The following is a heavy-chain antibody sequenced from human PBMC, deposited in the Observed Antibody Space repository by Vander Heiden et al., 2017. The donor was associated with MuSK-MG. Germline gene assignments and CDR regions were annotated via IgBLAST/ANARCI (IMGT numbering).Heavy chain of an antibody. V-gene: IGHV3-48*01. D-gene: IGHD3-3*01. J-gene: IGHJ4*02. Sequence: EVQLVESGGGLVQPGGSLRLSCAASGFTFSSYSMNWVRQAPGKGLEWVSYIRSSSSTIYYADSVKGRFTISRDNAKNSLYLQMNSLRAEDTAVYYCARDFTRGGYWGQGTLVTVSS. CDR1: GFTFSSYS. CDR2: IRSSSSTI. CDR3: ARDFTRGGY.